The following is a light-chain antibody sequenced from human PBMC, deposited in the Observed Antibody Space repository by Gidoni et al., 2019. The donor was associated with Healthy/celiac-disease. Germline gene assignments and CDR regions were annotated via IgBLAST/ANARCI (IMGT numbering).Light chain of an antibody. V-gene: IGKV4-1*01. Sequence: DIVMTQSRDSLAVSLGERATINCNFSQSVLYSSNNTIYLAWYQQNPGQPPKLFIYWASTRESGVPDRFSGSGSATDFTLTICSLQAEDVAVYYCQQYSVFGPGTKVDIK. J-gene: IGKJ3*01. CDR1: QSVLYSSNNTIY. CDR3: QQYSV. CDR2: WAS.